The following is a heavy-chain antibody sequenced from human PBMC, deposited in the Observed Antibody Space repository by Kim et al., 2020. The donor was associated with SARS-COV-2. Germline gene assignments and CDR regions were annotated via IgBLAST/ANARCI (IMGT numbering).Heavy chain of an antibody. J-gene: IGHJ3*02. V-gene: IGHV3-23*01. Sequence: GGSLRLSCAASGFTFSSYAMSWVRQAPGKGLEWVSAISGSGGSTYYADSVKGRFTISRDNSKNTLYLQMNSLRAEDTAVYYCAKDRRVVAATQAFGAFDIWGQGTMVTVSS. D-gene: IGHD2-15*01. CDR2: ISGSGGST. CDR1: GFTFSSYA. CDR3: AKDRRVVAATQAFGAFDI.